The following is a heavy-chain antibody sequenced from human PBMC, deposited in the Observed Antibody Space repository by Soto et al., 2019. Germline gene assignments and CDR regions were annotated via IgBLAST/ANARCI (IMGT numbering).Heavy chain of an antibody. CDR2: IYYIGST. CDR3: ARRGIVTGYPRWFAP. Sequence: SETLSLTCTVSGGSISSSNYYWGWIRQPPGKGLEWIGSIYYIGSTYSNPSLKSRITISVDTSKNQFSLKLSSVTAADTAVYYCARRGIVTGYPRWFAPWGQGTLVTVSS. D-gene: IGHD3-9*01. V-gene: IGHV4-39*01. CDR1: GGSISSSNYY. J-gene: IGHJ5*02.